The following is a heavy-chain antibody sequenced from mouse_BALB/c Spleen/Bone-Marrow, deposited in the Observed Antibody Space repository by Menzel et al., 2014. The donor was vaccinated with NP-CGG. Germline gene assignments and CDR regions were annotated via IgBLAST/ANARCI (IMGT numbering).Heavy chain of an antibody. J-gene: IGHJ3*01. CDR3: ARPYRYDKEFAY. CDR2: IDPSTGHT. Sequence: QVQLQQSGAELAKSGASVKMSCKASGFPFTTYWMHWFKQRPGQGLEWIGYIDPSTGHTEYNQNFKDKATLTADKSSSTAYMQLSSLTSEDSAVYYCARPYRYDKEFAYWGQGTLVTVSA. V-gene: IGHV1-7*01. CDR1: GFPFTTYW. D-gene: IGHD2-14*01.